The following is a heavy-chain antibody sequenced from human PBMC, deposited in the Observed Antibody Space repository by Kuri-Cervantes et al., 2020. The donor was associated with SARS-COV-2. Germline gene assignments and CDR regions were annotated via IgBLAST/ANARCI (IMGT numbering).Heavy chain of an antibody. CDR2: ISGSGGST. V-gene: IGHV3-23*01. CDR3: ARTRFYISMIVVFDY. J-gene: IGHJ4*02. D-gene: IGHD3-22*01. Sequence: GESLKISCAASGFTFSSYAMSWVRQAPGKGLEWVSAISGSGGSTYYADSVKGRFTISRDNSKNTLYLQMSSLRAEDTAVYYCARTRFYISMIVVFDYWGQGTLVTVSS. CDR1: GFTFSSYA.